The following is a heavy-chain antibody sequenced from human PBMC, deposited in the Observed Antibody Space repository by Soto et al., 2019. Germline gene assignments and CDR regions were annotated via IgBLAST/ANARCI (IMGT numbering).Heavy chain of an antibody. J-gene: IGHJ6*02. CDR2: ISGSGGST. D-gene: IGHD3-10*01. CDR1: GFTFSSYA. V-gene: IGHV3-23*01. CDR3: AKEGGYGSGSYYNTEGGMDV. Sequence: EVQLSESGGGLVQPGGSLRLSCAASGFTFSSYAMSWVRQAPGKGLEWVSAISGSGGSTYYADSVKGRFTISRDNSKNTLYLQMNSLRAEDTAVYYCAKEGGYGSGSYYNTEGGMDVWGQGTTVTVSS.